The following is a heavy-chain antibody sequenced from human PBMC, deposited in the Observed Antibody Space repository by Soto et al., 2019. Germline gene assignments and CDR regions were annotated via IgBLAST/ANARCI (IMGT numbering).Heavy chain of an antibody. Sequence: QVQLQESGPGLVKPSDTLSLTCAVSGYSISSSNLWGWIRQPPGKGLEWIGNIYYSGTTYYNPSLKSRVTMSVDTSKNQFSLKLTSVTAVDAAVYYCARREIQGPIDYWGQGTLVTVSS. V-gene: IGHV4-28*01. D-gene: IGHD1-26*01. CDR3: ARREIQGPIDY. CDR2: IYYSGTT. J-gene: IGHJ4*02. CDR1: GYSISSSNL.